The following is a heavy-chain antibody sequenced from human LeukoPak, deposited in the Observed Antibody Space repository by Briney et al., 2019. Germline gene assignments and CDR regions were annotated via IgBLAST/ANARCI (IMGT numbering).Heavy chain of an antibody. Sequence: SETLSLTCTVSNDSIDSYYWSWIRQSPGKGLEWIGSIYYRGNTNYNPSLQSRLSISVDTSKNQFFLSLNSVTAADTAVYYCARDKTGYDWFDPWGQGTLVTVSS. CDR2: IYYRGNT. CDR1: NDSIDSYY. D-gene: IGHD3-9*01. J-gene: IGHJ5*02. CDR3: ARDKTGYDWFDP. V-gene: IGHV4-59*01.